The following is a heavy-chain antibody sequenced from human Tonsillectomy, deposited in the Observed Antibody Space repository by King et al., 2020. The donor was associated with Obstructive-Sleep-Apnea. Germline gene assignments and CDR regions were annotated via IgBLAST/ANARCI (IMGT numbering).Heavy chain of an antibody. J-gene: IGHJ4*02. Sequence: VQLVESGGGLVQPGGSLRLSCAASGFTFSSYAMYWVRQAPGKGLEYVSGISSNGGSTYYANSVKGRFTISRDNSKNTLYLQMGSLRADDMAVYYCARGGRTDFSFAYWGQGTLVTVSS. CDR1: GFTFSSYA. V-gene: IGHV3-64*01. CDR3: ARGGRTDFSFAY. D-gene: IGHD3/OR15-3a*01. CDR2: ISSNGGST.